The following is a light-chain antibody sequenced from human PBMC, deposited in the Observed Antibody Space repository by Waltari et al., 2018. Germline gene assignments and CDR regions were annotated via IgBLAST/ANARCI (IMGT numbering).Light chain of an antibody. CDR1: QSVSSN. Sequence: EIVMTQSPATLSVSPGERATLSCRASQSVSSNLAWYQQKPGQAPRLLIYGASTRATGIPARFSGSGSGTEFTRTISSMQSEDFAVYYCQQYNNWPAGYTFGQGTKLEIK. V-gene: IGKV3-15*01. CDR3: QQYNNWPAGYT. J-gene: IGKJ2*01. CDR2: GAS.